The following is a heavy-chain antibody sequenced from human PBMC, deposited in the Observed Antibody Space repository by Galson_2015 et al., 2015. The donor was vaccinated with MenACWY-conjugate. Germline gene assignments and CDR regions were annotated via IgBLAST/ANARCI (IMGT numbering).Heavy chain of an antibody. CDR2: IWNDGSNK. D-gene: IGHD2-15*01. Sequence: SLRLSCAASGFTFSSYGMHWVRQAPGKGLEWVAVIWNDGSNKYYADSVKGRFTISRDNSKNTLYLQMNSLRAEDTAVYYCAREYCSGGSCFYDSWGQGTLVTVSS. CDR1: GFTFSSYG. CDR3: AREYCSGGSCFYDS. V-gene: IGHV3-33*01. J-gene: IGHJ4*02.